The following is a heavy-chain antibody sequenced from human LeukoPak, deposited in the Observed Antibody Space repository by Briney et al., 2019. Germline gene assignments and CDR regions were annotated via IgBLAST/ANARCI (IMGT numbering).Heavy chain of an antibody. CDR1: GFTFSSYG. CDR2: IRYDGSNK. J-gene: IGHJ6*02. V-gene: IGHV3-30*02. Sequence: GGSLRLSCAASGFTFSSYGMHWVRQAPGKGLEWVAFIRYDGSNKYYADSVKGRLTIYRHNSKNTLYLQMNSMRAEYTAMYYCAKDTEIVATIDYYYYYGMDVWGQGTTVTVSS. D-gene: IGHD5-12*01. CDR3: AKDTEIVATIDYYYYYGMDV.